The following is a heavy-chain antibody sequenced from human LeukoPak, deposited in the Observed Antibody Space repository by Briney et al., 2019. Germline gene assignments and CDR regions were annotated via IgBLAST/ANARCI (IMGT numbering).Heavy chain of an antibody. CDR3: ARLPSPLAAPEDHFDY. V-gene: IGHV4-39*07. J-gene: IGHJ4*02. CDR1: GGSISSSSYY. Sequence: SETLSLTCTVSGGSISSSSYYWGWIRQPPGKGLEWIGSIYYSGSTYYNPSLKSRVTISVDTSKNQFSLKLSSVTAADTAVYYCARLPSPLAAPEDHFDYWGQGTLVTVSS. CDR2: IYYSGST. D-gene: IGHD6-6*01.